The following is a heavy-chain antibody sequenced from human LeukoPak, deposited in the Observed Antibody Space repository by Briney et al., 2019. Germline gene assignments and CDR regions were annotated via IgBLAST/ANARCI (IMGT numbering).Heavy chain of an antibody. V-gene: IGHV3-21*01. CDR3: ALAAAGTLDY. J-gene: IGHJ4*02. CDR2: ISSSSYI. D-gene: IGHD6-13*01. CDR1: GFTFSSYS. Sequence: PGESLRLSCAASGFTFSSYSMNWVRQAPGKGLEWVSSISSSSYIHYADSVKGRFTISRDNAKNSLYLQMNSLRAEDTAVYYCALAAAGTLDYWGQGTLVTVSS.